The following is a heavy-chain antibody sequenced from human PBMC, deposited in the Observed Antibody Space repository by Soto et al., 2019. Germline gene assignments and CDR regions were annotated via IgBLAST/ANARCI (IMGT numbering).Heavy chain of an antibody. V-gene: IGHV1-2*02. Sequence: GASVKVSCKASGYTFTGYYMHWVRQAPGQGLEWMGWINPNSGGTNYAQKFQGRVTMTRDTSISTAYMELSRLRSDDTAVYYCAINIAVAGTGRAPYCYGMDVWGQGTTVTVSS. CDR2: INPNSGGT. CDR3: AINIAVAGTGRAPYCYGMDV. J-gene: IGHJ6*02. CDR1: GYTFTGYY. D-gene: IGHD6-19*01.